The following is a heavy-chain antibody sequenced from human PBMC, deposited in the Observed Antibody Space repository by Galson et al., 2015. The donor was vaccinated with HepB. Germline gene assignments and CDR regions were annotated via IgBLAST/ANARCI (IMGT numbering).Heavy chain of an antibody. Sequence: SVKVSCKASGGTFSSYAISWVRQAPGQGLEWMGRIIPILGIANYAQKFQGRVTITADKSTSTAYMELSSLRSEDTAVYYCARASAYSSPPDYWGQGTLVTVSS. CDR3: ARASAYSSPPDY. V-gene: IGHV1-69*04. CDR2: IIPILGIA. CDR1: GGTFSSYA. J-gene: IGHJ4*02. D-gene: IGHD6-13*01.